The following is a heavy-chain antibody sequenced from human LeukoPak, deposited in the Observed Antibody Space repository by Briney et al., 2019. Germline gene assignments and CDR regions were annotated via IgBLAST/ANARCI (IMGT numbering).Heavy chain of an antibody. CDR2: IYSGGST. CDR3: ARGVAPYYFDY. D-gene: IGHD5-12*01. Sequence: GGSLRLSCAASGFTVSSNYMSWVRQAPGKGLEWVSVIYSGGSTYYADSVKGRFTISRDNSKNTLYLQMNSLGAEDTAVYYCARGVAPYYFDYWGQGTLVTVSS. V-gene: IGHV3-66*01. J-gene: IGHJ4*02. CDR1: GFTVSSNY.